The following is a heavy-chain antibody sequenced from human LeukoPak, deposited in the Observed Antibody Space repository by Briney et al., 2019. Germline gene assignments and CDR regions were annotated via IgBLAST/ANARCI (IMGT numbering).Heavy chain of an antibody. CDR3: AKGNGYSYGRNYFDY. V-gene: IGHV3-23*01. D-gene: IGHD5-18*01. CDR1: GFTFSSYA. J-gene: IGHJ4*02. CDR2: ITASGGNT. Sequence: GGSLRLSCAASGFTFSSYAMGWVRQAPGKGLEWVSAITASGGNTYYADSVKGRFTISRDNSKNTLYLQVNSLRAEDTAVYYCAKGNGYSYGRNYFDYWGQGTLVTVSS.